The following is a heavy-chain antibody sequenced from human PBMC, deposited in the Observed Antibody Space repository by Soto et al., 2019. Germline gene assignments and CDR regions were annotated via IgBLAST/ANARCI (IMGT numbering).Heavy chain of an antibody. CDR3: ARGDYYDSSGPFSDAFDI. J-gene: IGHJ3*02. D-gene: IGHD3-22*01. CDR2: IKPDGSQK. CDR1: GFTFSSLC. Sequence: GRSLRLSCAASGFTFSSLCMSRVRQAPGKGLEWVANIKPDGSQKWYVDSVKGRFTISRDNAKKSLYLQMNSLRAEDTAVYYCARGDYYDSSGPFSDAFDIWGQGTMVTVSS. V-gene: IGHV3-7*04.